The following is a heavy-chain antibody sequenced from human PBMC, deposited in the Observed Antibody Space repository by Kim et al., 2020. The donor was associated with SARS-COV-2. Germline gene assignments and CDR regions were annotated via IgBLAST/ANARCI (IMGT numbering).Heavy chain of an antibody. CDR3: ARDTRYYYGSGSYWESAFDI. CDR2: ISAYNGNT. Sequence: ASVKVSCKASGYTFTSYGISWVRQAPGQGLEWMGWISAYNGNTNYAQKLQGRVTMTTDTSTSTAYMELRSLRSDDTAVYYCARDTRYYYGSGSYWESAFDIWGQGTMVTVSS. CDR1: GYTFTSYG. D-gene: IGHD3-10*01. V-gene: IGHV1-18*01. J-gene: IGHJ3*02.